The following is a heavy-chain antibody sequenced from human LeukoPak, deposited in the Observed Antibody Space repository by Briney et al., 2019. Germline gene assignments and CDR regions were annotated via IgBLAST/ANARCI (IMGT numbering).Heavy chain of an antibody. Sequence: GESLKISCKGSGYSFTNYWIGWVRQMPGKGLAWMGIIYPGDSDTRYSPSFQGQVTMSVDKSTSTAYLQWSSLKASDTAIYYCAKGLRGYNYGYTSYGMDVWGQGTTVTVSS. CDR2: IYPGDSDT. CDR3: AKGLRGYNYGYTSYGMDV. D-gene: IGHD5-18*01. V-gene: IGHV5-51*01. CDR1: GYSFTNYW. J-gene: IGHJ6*02.